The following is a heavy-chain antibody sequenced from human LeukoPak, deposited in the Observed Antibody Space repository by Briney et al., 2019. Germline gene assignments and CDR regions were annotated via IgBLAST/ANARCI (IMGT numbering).Heavy chain of an antibody. D-gene: IGHD3-3*01. CDR1: GFTFSSYG. Sequence: GGSLRLSCAASGFTFSSYGMHWVRQAPGKGLEWVAFIRYDGSNKYYADSVKGRFTISRDNSKNTLYLQMNSLRAEDTAVYYCAKVRVYDFWSGYGGAFDILGQGTMVTVSS. CDR3: AKVRVYDFWSGYGGAFDI. J-gene: IGHJ3*02. V-gene: IGHV3-30*02. CDR2: IRYDGSNK.